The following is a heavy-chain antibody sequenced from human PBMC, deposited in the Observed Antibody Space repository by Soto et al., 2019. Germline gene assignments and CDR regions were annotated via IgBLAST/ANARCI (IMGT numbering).Heavy chain of an antibody. Sequence: SVKVSCKASGFTFTSSAVQWVRQARGQRLEWIGWIVVGSGNTNYAQKFQERVTITRDMSTSTAYMELSSLRSEDTAVYYCAADPLGYSYGHNYGMDVWGQGTTVTVSS. CDR3: AADPLGYSYGHNYGMDV. CDR2: IVVGSGNT. J-gene: IGHJ6*02. V-gene: IGHV1-58*01. D-gene: IGHD5-18*01. CDR1: GFTFTSSA.